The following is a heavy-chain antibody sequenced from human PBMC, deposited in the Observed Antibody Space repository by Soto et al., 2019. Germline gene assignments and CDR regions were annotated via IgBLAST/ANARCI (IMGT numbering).Heavy chain of an antibody. J-gene: IGHJ6*02. CDR3: ARVGQFMTTETAYYYYGMAA. D-gene: IGHD4-17*01. V-gene: IGHV1-3*01. CDR2: INAGNGNT. Sequence: GVSVEVCCKACGYSFTSYAVDGVRQAPGQRLEVMGWINAGNGNTKYSQKFQGRVTITRDTSASTAYMELSSLRSEDTAVYYCARVGQFMTTETAYYYYGMAAWRQGTTATVSS. CDR1: GYSFTSYA.